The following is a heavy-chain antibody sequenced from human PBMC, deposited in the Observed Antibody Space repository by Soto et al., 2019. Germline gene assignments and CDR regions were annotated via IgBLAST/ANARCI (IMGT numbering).Heavy chain of an antibody. J-gene: IGHJ4*02. CDR1: GFSLTTSGVG. Sequence: QITLKDSGPTVVKPTETLTLTCTFSGFSLTTSGVGVGWVRQSPGKPPQWLALIYWDDDKPYSTSLKSRLTSTTDTSKYLVVRTMANVNPADAATYYCPHWLLRTVFGFVTTTAMYFDFWGQGTPVVVSS. CDR2: IYWDDDK. D-gene: IGHD3-22*01. CDR3: PHWLLRTVFGFVTTTAMYFDF. V-gene: IGHV2-5*02.